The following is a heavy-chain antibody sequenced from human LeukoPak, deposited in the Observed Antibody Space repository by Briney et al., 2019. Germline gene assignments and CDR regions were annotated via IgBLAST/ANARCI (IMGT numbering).Heavy chain of an antibody. CDR1: GFTFSSYA. V-gene: IGHV3-23*01. Sequence: PGGSLRLSCAASGFTFSSYAMSWVRQAPGKGLEWVSAISGSGGSTYYADSVKGRFTISRDNSKNTLYLQMNSLRAEDTAVYFCANGCNTTSCHNFDYWGQGTLVTVSS. CDR3: ANGCNTTSCHNFDY. J-gene: IGHJ4*02. D-gene: IGHD2-2*01. CDR2: ISGSGGST.